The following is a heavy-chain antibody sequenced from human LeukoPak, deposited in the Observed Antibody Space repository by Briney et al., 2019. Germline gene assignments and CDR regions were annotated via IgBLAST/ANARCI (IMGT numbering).Heavy chain of an antibody. CDR3: ARGPLIAAAGTW. J-gene: IGHJ4*02. CDR1: GFTFITYW. CDR2: INQDGTEK. V-gene: IGHV3-7*03. D-gene: IGHD6-13*01. Sequence: GGPLKLSGPASGFTFITYWMSWVRQAPGGGREWVAKINQDGTEKAYVDSVRGRFTISRDNAKNSLFLQMNSLRAEDTAVYYCARGPLIAAAGTWWGQGTLVTVSS.